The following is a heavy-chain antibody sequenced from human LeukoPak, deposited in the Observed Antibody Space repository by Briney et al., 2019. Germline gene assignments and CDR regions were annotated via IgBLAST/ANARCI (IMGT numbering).Heavy chain of an antibody. Sequence: SETLSLTCAVYGGSFSGYYWSWIRQPPGKGLEWIGEINHSGSTNYNPSLKSRVTISVDTSKNQFSLKLSSVTAADTAVHYCATYKYDYVWGNQHFDYWGQGTLVAVSS. CDR3: ATYKYDYVWGNQHFDY. D-gene: IGHD3-16*01. CDR2: INHSGST. V-gene: IGHV4-34*01. CDR1: GGSFSGYY. J-gene: IGHJ4*02.